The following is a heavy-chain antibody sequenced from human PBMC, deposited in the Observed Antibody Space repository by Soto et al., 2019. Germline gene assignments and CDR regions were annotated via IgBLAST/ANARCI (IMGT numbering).Heavy chain of an antibody. D-gene: IGHD5-12*01. Sequence: QVQLVQSGAEVKKPGASVKVSCKASGYTFTRSGISWVRHAPGQGLEWMGGISTYNGDTNYAQTFQGRVTMTTDTSTSTVYMELRSLRSDDTGVYYCAREGVAPYYYYGMDVWGQGTPVTVSS. J-gene: IGHJ6*02. CDR2: ISTYNGDT. CDR1: GYTFTRSG. V-gene: IGHV1-18*01. CDR3: AREGVAPYYYYGMDV.